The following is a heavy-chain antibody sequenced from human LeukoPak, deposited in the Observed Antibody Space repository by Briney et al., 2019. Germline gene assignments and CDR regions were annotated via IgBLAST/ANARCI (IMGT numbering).Heavy chain of an antibody. Sequence: GGSLRLSCAASGFTFGDYYMSWIRQAPGKGLEWVSYISSSSSYTNYGDSVKGRFTISRDNAKNSLYLQMNSLRAEDTAVYYCARGSGDILTGYSDFDYWGQGTLVTVSS. V-gene: IGHV3-11*06. J-gene: IGHJ4*02. CDR3: ARGSGDILTGYSDFDY. CDR1: GFTFGDYY. CDR2: ISSSSSYT. D-gene: IGHD3-9*01.